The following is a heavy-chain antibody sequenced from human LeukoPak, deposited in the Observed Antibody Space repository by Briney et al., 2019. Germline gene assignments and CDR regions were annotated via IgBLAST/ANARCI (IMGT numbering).Heavy chain of an antibody. D-gene: IGHD3-22*01. V-gene: IGHV1-2*02. CDR2: INPNSGGT. CDR1: GYTFTCYY. Sequence: GASVKVSCKASGYTFTCYYMHWVRQAPGQGLEWMGWINPNSGGTNYAQKFQGRVTMTRDTSISTAYMELSRLRSDDTAVYYCARDRYYYDSSGYFVPFDYWGQGTLVTVSS. J-gene: IGHJ4*02. CDR3: ARDRYYYDSSGYFVPFDY.